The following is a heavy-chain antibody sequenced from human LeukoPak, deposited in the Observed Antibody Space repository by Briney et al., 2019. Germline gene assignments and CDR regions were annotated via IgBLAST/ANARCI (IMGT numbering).Heavy chain of an antibody. CDR1: GGSISGYY. CDR2: IYYSGST. D-gene: IGHD3-9*01. J-gene: IGHJ3*02. V-gene: IGHV4-59*01. Sequence: SETLSLTCTVSGGSISGYYWSWIRQPPGKGLEWIGYIYYSGSTNYNPSLKSRVTISVDTSKNQFSLKLSSVTAADTAVYYCARTEYYDILTGSIGKKRGAFDIWGQGTMVTVSS. CDR3: ARTEYYDILTGSIGKKRGAFDI.